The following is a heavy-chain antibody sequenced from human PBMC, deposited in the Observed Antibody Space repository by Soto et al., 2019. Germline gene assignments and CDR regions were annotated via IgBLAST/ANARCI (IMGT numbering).Heavy chain of an antibody. V-gene: IGHV1-18*01. D-gene: IGHD3-22*01. CDR3: ARPFSPYASRGYSDY. CDR2: ISAYNGNT. CDR1: GYTFTSYG. J-gene: IGHJ4*02. Sequence: GASVKVSCKASGYTFTSYGISWERQAPGQGLEWMGWISAYNGNTNYAQKLQGRVTMTTDTSTSTAYMELRSLRSDDTAVYYCARPFSPYASRGYSDYWGEPTLVTVSS.